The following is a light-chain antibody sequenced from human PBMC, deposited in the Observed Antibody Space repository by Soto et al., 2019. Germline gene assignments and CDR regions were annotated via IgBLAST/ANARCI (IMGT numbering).Light chain of an antibody. CDR2: GAS. V-gene: IGKV3-15*01. J-gene: IGKJ4*01. CDR3: QQYNDWPLT. CDR1: QSVSSN. Sequence: EVLMTQSPATLSVSPGERATLSCRASQSVSSNLAWYQERPGQAPRLLIYGASTVATGVPSRFRGSGSGTEFTLTISSLQSEDFAFYFCQQYNDWPLTFGGGTKVEIK.